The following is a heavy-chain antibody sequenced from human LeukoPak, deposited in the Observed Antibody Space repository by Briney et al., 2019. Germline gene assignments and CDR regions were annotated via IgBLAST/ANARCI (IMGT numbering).Heavy chain of an antibody. Sequence: GASVKVSCKASGYTFTSYYMHWVRQAPGQGLEWMGIINPSGGSTSYAQKFQGRVTMTRDTSTSTVYMELSSLRSEDTAVYYCARDGSIAAAGPYDAFDIWGQGTMVTVPS. J-gene: IGHJ3*02. D-gene: IGHD6-13*01. CDR3: ARDGSIAAAGPYDAFDI. CDR1: GYTFTSYY. V-gene: IGHV1-46*01. CDR2: INPSGGST.